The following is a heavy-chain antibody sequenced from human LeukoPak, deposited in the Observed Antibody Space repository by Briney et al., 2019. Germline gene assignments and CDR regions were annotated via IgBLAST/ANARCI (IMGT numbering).Heavy chain of an antibody. CDR1: GGSISSGSYY. Sequence: SQTLSLTCTVSGGSISSGSYYWSWIRQPAGKGLEWIGRIYTSGSTNYNPSLKSRVTISVDTSKNQFSLKLSSVTAADTAVYYCARLSSSWPDQSFDYWGQGTLVTVSS. D-gene: IGHD6-13*01. J-gene: IGHJ4*02. CDR3: ARLSSSWPDQSFDY. V-gene: IGHV4-61*02. CDR2: IYTSGST.